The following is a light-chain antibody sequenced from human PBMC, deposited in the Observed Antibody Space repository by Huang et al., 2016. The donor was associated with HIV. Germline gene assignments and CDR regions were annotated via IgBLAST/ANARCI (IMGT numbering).Light chain of an antibody. CDR1: QNVGSK. Sequence: EVVMTQSPGTLSVSPGERATLSCRASQNVGSKLAWYQQKPGQAPRLLIFGASTRADDIPARFSGSGSWTDFTLTISSLQSEDFAVYYCQQYNIWPPWTFGQGTKVEIK. J-gene: IGKJ1*01. V-gene: IGKV3-15*01. CDR2: GAS. CDR3: QQYNIWPPWT.